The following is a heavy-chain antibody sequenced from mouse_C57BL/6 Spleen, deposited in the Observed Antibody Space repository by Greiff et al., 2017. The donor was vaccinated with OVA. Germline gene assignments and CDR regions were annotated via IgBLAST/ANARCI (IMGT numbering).Heavy chain of an antibody. Sequence: VKLQQPGAELVKPGASVKLSCKASGYTFTSYWMQWVKQRPGQGLEWIGEIDPSDSYTNYNQKFKGKATLTVDTSSSTAYMQLSSLTSEDSAVYYWARGFAYWGQGTLVTVSA. CDR3: ARGFAY. J-gene: IGHJ3*01. V-gene: IGHV1-50*01. CDR1: GYTFTSYW. CDR2: IDPSDSYT.